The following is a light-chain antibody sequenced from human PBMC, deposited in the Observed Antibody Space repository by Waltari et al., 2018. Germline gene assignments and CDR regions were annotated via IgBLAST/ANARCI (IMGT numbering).Light chain of an antibody. CDR2: YRSDSTN. Sequence: QAVLTQPASLSASPGASVSLTCTLRSGISVGTSQLYWYPQRPGSPPQFLVKYRSDSTNERGSGVPSRFSGSRDTSANAGILLISGLQSEDEADYYCMILHNNAVVFGGGTRLTVL. J-gene: IGLJ3*02. CDR1: SGISVGTSQ. V-gene: IGLV5-45*01. CDR3: MILHNNAVV.